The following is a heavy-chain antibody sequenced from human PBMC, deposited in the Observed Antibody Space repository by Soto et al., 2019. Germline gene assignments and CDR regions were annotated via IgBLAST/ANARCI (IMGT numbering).Heavy chain of an antibody. V-gene: IGHV1-18*01. CDR2: ISAYNGNT. CDR3: ARHPGYYDVLTGYSTYYFDS. Sequence: GASVKVSCKASGYTFTSYGISWVRQAPGQGLEWMGWISAYNGNTNYAQKLQGRVTMTTDTSTSTAYMELRSLRSDDTAVYYCARHPGYYDVLTGYSTYYFDSWGQGALVTVSS. CDR1: GYTFTSYG. D-gene: IGHD3-9*01. J-gene: IGHJ4*02.